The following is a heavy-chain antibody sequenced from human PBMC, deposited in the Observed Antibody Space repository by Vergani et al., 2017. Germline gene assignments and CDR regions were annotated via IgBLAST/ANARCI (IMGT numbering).Heavy chain of an antibody. D-gene: IGHD3-10*01. CDR2: MFHTGEA. CDR3: GVIMVRSPRPDNWFDS. Sequence: QIQLQESGPGLVKPSETLSLTCSVSGYSISRGFYWAWIRQTPEKGLEWIGGMFHTGEASNSPSLQSRVAFSMDTSKNQFSLQLTSVTAADTAAYFCGVIMVRSPRPDNWFDSWGRGTLVTVSS. V-gene: IGHV4-38-2*02. CDR1: GYSISRGFY. J-gene: IGHJ5*01.